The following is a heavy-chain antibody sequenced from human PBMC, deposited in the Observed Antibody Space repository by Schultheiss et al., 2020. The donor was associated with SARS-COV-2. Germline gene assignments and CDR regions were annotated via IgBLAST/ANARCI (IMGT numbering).Heavy chain of an antibody. V-gene: IGHV1-18*04. D-gene: IGHD3-3*01. CDR2: ISAYNGNT. J-gene: IGHJ6*02. Sequence: ASVKVSCKASGYTFTGYYMYWVRQAPGQGLEWMGWISAYNGNTNYAQKLQGRVTMTTDTSTSTAYMELSRLRSDDTAVYYCARDVAHPGGFGVVIIPGGMDVWGQGTTVTVSS. CDR1: GYTFTGYY. CDR3: ARDVAHPGGFGVVIIPGGMDV.